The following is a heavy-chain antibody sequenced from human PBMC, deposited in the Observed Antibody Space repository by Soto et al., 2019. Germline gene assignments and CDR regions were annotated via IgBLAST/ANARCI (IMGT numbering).Heavy chain of an antibody. Sequence: SETLSLTCAVYGGSFSGYYWSWIRQHPGKGLEWIGEINHSGSTNYNPSLKSRVTISVDTSKNQFSLKLSSVTAADTAVYYCARGLKNTMVRGVSYYYMDVWGKGTTVTVSS. V-gene: IGHV4-34*01. CDR3: ARGLKNTMVRGVSYYYMDV. J-gene: IGHJ6*03. CDR2: INHSGST. CDR1: GGSFSGYY. D-gene: IGHD3-10*01.